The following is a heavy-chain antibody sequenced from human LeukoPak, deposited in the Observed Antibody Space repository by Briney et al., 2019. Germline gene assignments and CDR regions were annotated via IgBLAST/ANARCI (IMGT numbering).Heavy chain of an antibody. CDR3: ARTPTISTRLWEGYNWLDP. Sequence: ASVKVSCKASGYNYDRFDINWVRQAPGQGREWVGWISVYKGETNYAQKFQGRVTITTDTSTTTVSMELRSLTPDDTAVYFCARTPTISTRLWEGYNWLDPWGQGTLVTVSS. V-gene: IGHV1-18*01. CDR2: ISVYKGET. CDR1: GYNYDRFD. J-gene: IGHJ5*02. D-gene: IGHD1-26*01.